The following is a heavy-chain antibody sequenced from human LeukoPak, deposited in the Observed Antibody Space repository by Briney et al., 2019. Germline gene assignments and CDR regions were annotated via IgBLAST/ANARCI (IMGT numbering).Heavy chain of an antibody. CDR1: GGSFSGYY. V-gene: IGHV4-34*01. CDR2: INHSGST. J-gene: IGHJ5*02. CDR3: ARGISSTSQELFVDWFDP. D-gene: IGHD2-2*01. Sequence: SETLSPTCAVYGGSFSGYYWSWIRQPPGKGLEWIGEINHSGSTNYNPSLKSRVTISVDTSKNQFSLKLSSVTAADTAVYYCARGISSTSQELFVDWFDPWGQGTLVTVSS.